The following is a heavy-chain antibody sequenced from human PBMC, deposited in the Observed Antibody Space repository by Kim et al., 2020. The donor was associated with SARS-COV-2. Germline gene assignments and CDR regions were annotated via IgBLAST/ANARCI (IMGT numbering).Heavy chain of an antibody. D-gene: IGHD3-22*01. V-gene: IGHV3-66*04. CDR1: GFTVSTNY. CDR3: AETSFDSSGYHYYYGMDV. CDR2: IYSGGNT. Sequence: GGSLRLSCAASGFTVSTNYMTWVRQAPGKGLEWVSVIYSGGNTYYADYVKGRFTISRDNSRNTLYLQMNSLRAEDTAVYYCAETSFDSSGYHYYYGMDVWGQGTTVTVSS. J-gene: IGHJ6*02.